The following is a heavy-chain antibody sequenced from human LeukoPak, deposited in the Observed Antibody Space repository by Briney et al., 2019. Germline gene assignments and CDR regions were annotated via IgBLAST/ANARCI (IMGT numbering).Heavy chain of an antibody. Sequence: GGSLRLSCAVSGFTFSSYAMHWVRQAPGKGLEWEAVITYDGSNEYYADSVKGRFTISRDNSKDTLYLQVNSLRAEDTAVYYCARGLLKTTTSYFDYWGQGTLVTVSS. CDR3: ARGLLKTTTSYFDY. CDR2: ITYDGSNE. J-gene: IGHJ4*02. V-gene: IGHV3-30-3*01. CDR1: GFTFSSYA. D-gene: IGHD2/OR15-2a*01.